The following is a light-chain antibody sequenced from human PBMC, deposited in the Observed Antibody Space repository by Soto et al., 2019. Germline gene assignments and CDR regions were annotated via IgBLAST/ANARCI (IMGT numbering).Light chain of an antibody. CDR2: DAS. J-gene: IGKJ4*01. CDR1: QDIKKY. CDR3: QQLNSYPLT. V-gene: IGKV1-33*01. Sequence: DIQMTQSPSPMSVSVGYRVPITCQASQDIKKYLNWYQQKPGKAPKFLIYDASNLETGVPSRFSGSGSGTEFTLTISSLQPEDFATYSCQQLNSYPLTFGGGTKVDI.